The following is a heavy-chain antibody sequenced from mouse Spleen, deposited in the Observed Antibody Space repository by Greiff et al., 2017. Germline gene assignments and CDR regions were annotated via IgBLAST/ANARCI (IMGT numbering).Heavy chain of an antibody. D-gene: IGHD1-1*01. J-gene: IGHJ2*01. CDR2: ISYDGSN. Sequence: DVKLQESGPGLVKPSQSLSLTCSVTGYSITSGYYWNWIRQFPGNKLEWMGYISYDGSNNYNPSLKNRISITRDTSKNQFFLKLNSVTTEDTATYYCARGYYGIWGQGTTLTVSS. CDR1: GYSITSGYY. V-gene: IGHV3-6*01. CDR3: ARGYYGI.